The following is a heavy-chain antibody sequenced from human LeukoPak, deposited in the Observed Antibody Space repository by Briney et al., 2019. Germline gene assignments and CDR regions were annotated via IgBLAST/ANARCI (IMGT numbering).Heavy chain of an antibody. D-gene: IGHD5-12*01. Sequence: VKPSETLSLTCTVSGGSISSSTYYWGWIRQPPGKGLEWIGSMYYSGNIYYNPSLKSRVTMSLDTSKKQFSLKLSSVTAADTAVYYCAREMIRSGYDHFDYWGQGTLVTVSS. CDR2: MYYSGNI. CDR3: AREMIRSGYDHFDY. V-gene: IGHV4-39*07. CDR1: GGSISSSTYY. J-gene: IGHJ4*01.